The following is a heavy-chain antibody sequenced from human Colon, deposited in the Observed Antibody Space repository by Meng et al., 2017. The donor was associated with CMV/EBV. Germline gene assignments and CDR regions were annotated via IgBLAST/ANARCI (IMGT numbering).Heavy chain of an antibody. Sequence: GESLKISCAASGFIFSDYPMNWVRQAPGKGLEWVAAISGSGASTFYTDSVKGRFTISRDNAKNSVYLQMNSLTVEDTAVYYCARAPPFVNGWYRNDLYNVMDVWGQGTTVTVSS. CDR3: ARAPPFVNGWYRNDLYNVMDV. D-gene: IGHD6-19*01. CDR2: ISGSGAST. V-gene: IGHV3-21*06. J-gene: IGHJ6*02. CDR1: GFIFSDYP.